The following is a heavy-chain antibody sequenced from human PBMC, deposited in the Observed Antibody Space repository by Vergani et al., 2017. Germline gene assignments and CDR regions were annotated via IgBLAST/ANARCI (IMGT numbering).Heavy chain of an antibody. D-gene: IGHD4-23*01. Sequence: QVQLQESGPGLVKPSQTLSLTCTVPGGSISSGSYYWSWIRQPAGKGLEWIGRIYSSGSTNYNPSLKSRVTISVDTSKDQFSLKLSSVTAAATAVYYCARVAGGGNSRGRFDPWGQGTLVTVFS. V-gene: IGHV4-61*02. CDR2: IYSSGST. J-gene: IGHJ5*02. CDR3: ARVAGGGNSRGRFDP. CDR1: GGSISSGSYY.